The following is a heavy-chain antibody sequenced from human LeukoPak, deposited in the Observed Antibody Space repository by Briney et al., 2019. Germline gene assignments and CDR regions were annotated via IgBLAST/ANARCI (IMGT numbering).Heavy chain of an antibody. Sequence: SETLSLTCTVSGGSISSGDYYWSWIRQPPGKGLEWIGYIYYSGSTYYNPSLKSRVTISVDTSKNQFSLKLSSVTAADTAVYYCASHQRGGSYHDYQYDYWGQGTLVTVSS. D-gene: IGHD1-26*01. CDR2: IYYSGST. CDR3: ASHQRGGSYHDYQYDY. J-gene: IGHJ4*02. V-gene: IGHV4-30-4*01. CDR1: GGSISSGDYY.